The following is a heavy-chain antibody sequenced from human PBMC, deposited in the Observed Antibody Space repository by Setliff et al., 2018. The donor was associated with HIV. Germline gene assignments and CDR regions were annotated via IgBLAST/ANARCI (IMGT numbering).Heavy chain of an antibody. Sequence: GGSLRLSCAASGFTFDDYTMHWVRQAPGKGLEWVSLISWDGGSTDYADSVKGRFTISRDNAKNPLYLQMNSLRAEDTAVYYCAKDEGSGSFPNFDYWGQGTQVTVSS. J-gene: IGHJ4*02. CDR1: GFTFDDYT. CDR3: AKDEGSGSFPNFDY. CDR2: ISWDGGST. V-gene: IGHV3-43*01. D-gene: IGHD3-10*01.